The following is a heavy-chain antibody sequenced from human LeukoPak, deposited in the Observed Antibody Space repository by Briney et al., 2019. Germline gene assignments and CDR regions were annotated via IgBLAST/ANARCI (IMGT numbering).Heavy chain of an antibody. CDR2: SITVGAP. CDR3: ARRGIAAAGSYYFDY. CDR1: VAPSAVVVTT. J-gene: IGHJ4*02. Sequence: SETLPSPALSLVAPSAVVVTTGAGSGSPQGRDWSGLGISITVGAPTTTPSLKSRVTISVDTSKNQFSLKLSSVTAADTAVYYCARRGIAAAGSYYFDYWGQGTLVTVSS. D-gene: IGHD6-13*01. V-gene: IGHV4-61*01.